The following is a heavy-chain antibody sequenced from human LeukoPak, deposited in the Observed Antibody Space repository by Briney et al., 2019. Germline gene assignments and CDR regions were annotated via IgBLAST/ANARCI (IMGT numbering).Heavy chain of an antibody. CDR3: ARENSYRSNYYYYYMDV. CDR1: GGSISSGGYY. V-gene: IGHV4-31*03. D-gene: IGHD5-18*01. Sequence: SQTPSLTCTVSGGSISSGGYYWSWIRQHPGKGLEWIGYIYYSGSTYYNPSLKSRVTISVDTSKNQFSLKLSSVTAADTAVYYCARENSYRSNYYYYYMDVWGKGTTVTVSS. CDR2: IYYSGST. J-gene: IGHJ6*03.